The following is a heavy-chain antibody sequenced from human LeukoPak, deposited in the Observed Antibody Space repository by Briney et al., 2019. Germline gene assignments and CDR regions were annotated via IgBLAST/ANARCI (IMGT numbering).Heavy chain of an antibody. CDR2: ISSSSSYI. Sequence: GGSPRLSRAASGFTFSSYSMNWVPPAPGKGLEWGSSISSSSSYIYYAGAVKGQFTICRDNAKNALYMQMNSLRAEDSAVYYCAREGPSDYSNYGEHMYNGFDPWGQGTLVTVSS. CDR1: GFTFSSYS. V-gene: IGHV3-21*01. CDR3: AREGPSDYSNYGEHMYNGFDP. J-gene: IGHJ5*02. D-gene: IGHD4-11*01.